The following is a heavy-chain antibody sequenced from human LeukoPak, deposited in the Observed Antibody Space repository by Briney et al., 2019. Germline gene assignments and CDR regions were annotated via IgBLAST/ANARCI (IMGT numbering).Heavy chain of an antibody. CDR1: GYTFTSYY. Sequence: ASVKVSCKASGYTFTSYYMHWVRQAPGQGLEWMGRIHPNSGGTKYTQKFQGRVTMTRDTSISTAYMELSRLKSDDTAVYYCARDPRVVAAVNDAFDIWGQGTMVTVSS. J-gene: IGHJ3*02. D-gene: IGHD2-15*01. V-gene: IGHV1-2*06. CDR2: IHPNSGGT. CDR3: ARDPRVVAAVNDAFDI.